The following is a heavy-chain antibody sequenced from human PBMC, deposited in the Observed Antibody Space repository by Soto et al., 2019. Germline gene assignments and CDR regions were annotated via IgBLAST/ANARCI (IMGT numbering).Heavy chain of an antibody. V-gene: IGHV4-31*03. D-gene: IGHD4-17*01. CDR1: GVSITSGAYY. CDR2: IYYNGNT. J-gene: IGHJ3*01. Sequence: PSETLSLTCTLSGVSITSGAYYWTWVRQHPGKGLEWIGYIYYNGNTYFSPSLKSRLTISIDTSKNQFSLKLSSVTAADTAMYYCARARLRAVYAFDFWGQGTMVT. CDR3: ARARLRAVYAFDF.